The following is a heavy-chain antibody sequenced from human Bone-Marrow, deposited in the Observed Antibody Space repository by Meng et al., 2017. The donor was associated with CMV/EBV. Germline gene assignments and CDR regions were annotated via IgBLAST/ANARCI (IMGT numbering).Heavy chain of an antibody. CDR3: ARDYSGSFMDAFDI. CDR1: GFTFSSND. V-gene: IGHV3-13*01. CDR2: IGTAGDT. Sequence: GESLKISCAASGFTFSSNDMHWVRQTTGKGLEWVSAIGTAGDTYYPGSVKGRFTISRDNSKNTLYLQMNSLRAEDTAVYYCARDYSGSFMDAFDIWGQGAMVTF. J-gene: IGHJ3*02. D-gene: IGHD1-26*01.